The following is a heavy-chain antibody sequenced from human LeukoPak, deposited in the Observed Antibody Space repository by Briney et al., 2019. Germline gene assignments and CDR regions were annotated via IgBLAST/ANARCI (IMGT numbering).Heavy chain of an antibody. D-gene: IGHD4-17*01. Sequence: GGSLRLSCAASGFTFSTYSMNWVRQAPGKGLEWVSSISSSSGYIYYADSVKGRFTISRDNAKNSLYLQMNSLRAEDTAVYYCARGMTTVTTGAFDIWGQGTMVTVSS. CDR3: ARGMTTVTTGAFDI. CDR1: GFTFSTYS. CDR2: ISSSSGYI. V-gene: IGHV3-21*01. J-gene: IGHJ3*02.